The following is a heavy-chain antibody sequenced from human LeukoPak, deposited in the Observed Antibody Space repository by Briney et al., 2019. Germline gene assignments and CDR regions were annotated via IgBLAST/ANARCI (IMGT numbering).Heavy chain of an antibody. D-gene: IGHD2-2*01. V-gene: IGHV3-23*01. CDR3: AKDSFARYQLLKDYYYGMDV. CDR2: ISGSGGSA. J-gene: IGHJ6*02. Sequence: GGSLRLSCAASGFTFRSYAMSWVRQAPGKGLGWVSAISGSGGSAYYADSVKGRFTISRDNSKNTLSLQMNSLRAEDTAVYYCAKDSFARYQLLKDYYYGMDVWGQGTTVTVSS. CDR1: GFTFRSYA.